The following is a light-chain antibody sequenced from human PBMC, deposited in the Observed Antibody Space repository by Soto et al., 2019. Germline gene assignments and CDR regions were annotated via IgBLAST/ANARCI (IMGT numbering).Light chain of an antibody. CDR2: KTS. CDR1: QSLDSW. Sequence: DIQMTQSPSTLSASVEDRVTITCRASQSLDSWLAWYQQKPGKPPKLLIYKTSILEFGVPSRFSGSGSGTLFTLTISSLQPDDFATYYCQQYHSFSTFGQGTMVEIK. J-gene: IGKJ1*01. CDR3: QQYHSFST. V-gene: IGKV1-5*03.